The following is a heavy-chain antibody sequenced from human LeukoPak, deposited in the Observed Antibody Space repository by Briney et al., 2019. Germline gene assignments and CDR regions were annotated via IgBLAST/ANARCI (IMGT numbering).Heavy chain of an antibody. D-gene: IGHD6-6*01. J-gene: IGHJ4*02. CDR2: ISYTGTT. Sequence: PSETLSLTCTVSGGSISSYYWRWIRRPPGKGREWVAYISYTGTTNYSPSLESRVTISVDTSKYHFSLKLSSVTAADTAVYYCARDGCGSSSCLDYWGQGTLVTVSP. CDR1: GGSISSYY. V-gene: IGHV4-59*01. CDR3: ARDGCGSSSCLDY.